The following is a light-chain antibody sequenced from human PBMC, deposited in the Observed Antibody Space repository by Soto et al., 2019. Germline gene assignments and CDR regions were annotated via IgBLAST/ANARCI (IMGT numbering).Light chain of an antibody. V-gene: IGKV1-5*03. J-gene: IGKJ2*01. CDR3: QQYNSVPYT. Sequence: DIEMTQSPSTLSAFGGDRVTITCRASQTINSWLAWYQQKPGKAPRLLIYKASSLESGVPSRFSGSGSGTEFTLTISSLQPDDFATYYCQQYNSVPYTFGQGAK. CDR1: QTINSW. CDR2: KAS.